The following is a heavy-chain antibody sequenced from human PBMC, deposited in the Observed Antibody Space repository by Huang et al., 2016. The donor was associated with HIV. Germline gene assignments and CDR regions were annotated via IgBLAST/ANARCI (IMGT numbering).Heavy chain of an antibody. CDR3: AKADPTSTYFDY. V-gene: IGHV3-30*02. D-gene: IGHD2-2*01. J-gene: IGHJ4*02. Sequence: DSVKGRFTISRDNTKNTLFLQVTSLRAEDTAVFYCAKADPTSTYFDYWGQGILVTVSS.